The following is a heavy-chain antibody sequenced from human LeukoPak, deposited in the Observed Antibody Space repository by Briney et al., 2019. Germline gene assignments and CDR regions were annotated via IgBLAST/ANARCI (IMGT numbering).Heavy chain of an antibody. V-gene: IGHV4-59*01. CDR1: GGSISSYY. CDR3: ASLSGSYSPFDY. CDR2: IYYSGST. D-gene: IGHD1-26*01. J-gene: IGHJ4*02. Sequence: PSETLSLTCTVSGGSISSYYWSWIRQPPGKGLEWIGYIYYSGSTNYNPSLKSRVTISVDTSKNQFSLKLSSVTAADTAVYYCASLSGSYSPFDYWGQGTLVTVSS.